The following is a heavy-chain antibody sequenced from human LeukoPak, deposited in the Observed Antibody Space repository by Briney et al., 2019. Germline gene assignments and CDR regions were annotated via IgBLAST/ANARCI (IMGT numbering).Heavy chain of an antibody. CDR2: ISGSGGST. Sequence: PGGSLRLSCAASGFTFSSYAMSWVRQAPGKGLEWVSGISGSGGSTYYADSVKGRFTISRDNSKNTLYLQMNSLRAEDTAVYYCAKPYSSGWYWDAFDIWGQGTMVTVSS. V-gene: IGHV3-23*01. CDR3: AKPYSSGWYWDAFDI. CDR1: GFTFSSYA. J-gene: IGHJ3*02. D-gene: IGHD6-19*01.